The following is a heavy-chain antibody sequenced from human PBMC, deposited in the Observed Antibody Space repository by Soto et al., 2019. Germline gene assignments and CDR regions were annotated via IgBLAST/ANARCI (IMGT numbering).Heavy chain of an antibody. V-gene: IGHV4-59*08. Sequence: QVHLQESGPGLVKPSETLSLTCSVSGGAFNGYYWTWIRQSPGKRLEWMGNCYYGSPNYNPSLRGRITISVDTSKNHFSLELRSVTAADTAVYYCARLSLGECRGEGCAAWGQGTLVTVSS. CDR2: CYYGSP. D-gene: IGHD2-21*01. J-gene: IGHJ5*02. CDR1: GGAFNGYY. CDR3: ARLSLGECRGEGCAA.